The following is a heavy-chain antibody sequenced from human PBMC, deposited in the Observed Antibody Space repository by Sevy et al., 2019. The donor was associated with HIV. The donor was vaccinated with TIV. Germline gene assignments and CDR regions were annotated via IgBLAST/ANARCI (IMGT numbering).Heavy chain of an antibody. D-gene: IGHD2-21*02. CDR3: TTSPGVTASFGGVSFSDHYYGMDV. J-gene: IGHJ6*02. CDR1: GFTFSNAW. CDR2: IKSKTDGGTT. V-gene: IGHV3-15*01. Sequence: GSLRLSCAASGFTFSNAWMSWGRPAPGEGLEGVGRIKSKTDGGTTDYAAPVKGRFTISRDDSKNTLYLQMNSLKTEDTAVYYCTTSPGVTASFGGVSFSDHYYGMDVWGQGTTVTVSS.